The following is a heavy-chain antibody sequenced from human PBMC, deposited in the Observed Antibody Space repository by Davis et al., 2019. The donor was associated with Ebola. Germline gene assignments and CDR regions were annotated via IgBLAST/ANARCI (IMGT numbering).Heavy chain of an antibody. Sequence: HTGGSLRLSCAASGLSFNKYWMHWVRQAPGKGLVWVSRINGGGSATTYADSVEGRFIVSRDNAKNTLYLQMDSLRAVDTAVYYCAREDYYYYGMDVWGKGTTVTVSS. J-gene: IGHJ6*04. CDR2: INGGGSAT. CDR1: GLSFNKYW. V-gene: IGHV3-74*01. CDR3: AREDYYYYGMDV.